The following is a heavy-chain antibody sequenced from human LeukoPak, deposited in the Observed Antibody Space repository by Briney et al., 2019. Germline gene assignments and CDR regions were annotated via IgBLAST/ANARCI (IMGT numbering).Heavy chain of an antibody. CDR1: GXTFSSYG. D-gene: IGHD5-24*01. V-gene: IGHV3-30*03. CDR3: ATAPGYNADY. CDR2: ISYDGSNK. J-gene: IGHJ4*02. Sequence: PGGSLRLSCAASGXTFSSYGVHWVRQAPGKGLEWVAVISYDGSNKYYADSVKGRFTISRDNSKNTLYLQMNSLRAEDTAVYCCATAPGYNADYWGQGTLVTVSS.